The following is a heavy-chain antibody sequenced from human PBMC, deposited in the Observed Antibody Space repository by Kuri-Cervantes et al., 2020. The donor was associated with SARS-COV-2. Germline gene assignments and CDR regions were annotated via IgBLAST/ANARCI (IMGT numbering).Heavy chain of an antibody. CDR3: ARAPPVLLWFGERPGGFDY. J-gene: IGHJ4*02. V-gene: IGHV3-30*04. Sequence: GESLKISCAASGFTFSSCAMHWVRQAPGKGLEGVAVISYDGSNKYYADSVKGRFTISRDNSKNTLYLQMNSLRAENTAVYYCARAPPVLLWFGERPGGFDYWGQGTLVTVSS. CDR2: ISYDGSNK. CDR1: GFTFSSCA. D-gene: IGHD3-10*01.